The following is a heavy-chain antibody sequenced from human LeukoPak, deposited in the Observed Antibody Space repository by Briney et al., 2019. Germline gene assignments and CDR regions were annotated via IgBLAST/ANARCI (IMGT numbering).Heavy chain of an antibody. Sequence: GGSLRLSCAASGFTFSSYAMHWVRQAPGKGLEWVAVISYDGSNKYYADSVKGRFTISRDNSKNTLYLQMNSLRAEDTAVYYCAKDQSAAGFDYWGQGTLVTVSS. CDR1: GFTFSSYA. CDR3: AKDQSAAGFDY. V-gene: IGHV3-30*04. D-gene: IGHD6-13*01. J-gene: IGHJ4*02. CDR2: ISYDGSNK.